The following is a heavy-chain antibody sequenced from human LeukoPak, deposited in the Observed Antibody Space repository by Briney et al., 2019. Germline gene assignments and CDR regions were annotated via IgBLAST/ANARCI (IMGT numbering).Heavy chain of an antibody. V-gene: IGHV1-8*01. CDR1: GYSFTSYD. D-gene: IGHD3-16*02. J-gene: IGHJ4*02. CDR3: ARVEVTFGGVIVRSPFDY. CDR2: MNPNSGNT. Sequence: ASVKVSCKASGYSFTSYDINWVRQATGQGLEWMGWMNPNSGNTGFAQKFQGRVTMTTDTSTSTAYMELRSLRSDDTAVYYCARVEVTFGGVIVRSPFDYWGQGTLVTVSS.